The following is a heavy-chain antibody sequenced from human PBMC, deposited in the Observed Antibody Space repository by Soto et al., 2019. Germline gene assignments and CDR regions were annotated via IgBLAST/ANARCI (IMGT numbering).Heavy chain of an antibody. CDR1: GGSISSYY. D-gene: IGHD6-19*01. CDR3: AAYSSGWYFDY. CDR2: IYYSGST. J-gene: IGHJ4*02. V-gene: IGHV4-59*08. Sequence: QVQLQESGPGLVKPSETLSLTCTVSGGSISSYYWSWIRQPPGKGLEWIGYIYYSGSTNYNPSLKRPATLSVNTSTNQFSLKLSSVTAADTAVYYCAAYSSGWYFDYWGQGTLVTVSS.